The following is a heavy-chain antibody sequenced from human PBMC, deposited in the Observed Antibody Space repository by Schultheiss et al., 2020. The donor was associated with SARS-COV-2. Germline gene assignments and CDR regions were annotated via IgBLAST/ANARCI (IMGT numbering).Heavy chain of an antibody. CDR3: ARSGYDFWSGYYTGIDY. D-gene: IGHD3-3*01. V-gene: IGHV4-31*03. CDR2: IYYSGST. CDR1: GGSISSGGYY. J-gene: IGHJ4*02. Sequence: SETLSLTCTVSGGSISSGGYYWSWIRQHPGKGLEWIGYIYYSGSTYYNPSLKSRVTISVDTSKNQFSLKLSSVTAADTAVYYCARSGYDFWSGYYTGIDYWGQGTLVTVSS.